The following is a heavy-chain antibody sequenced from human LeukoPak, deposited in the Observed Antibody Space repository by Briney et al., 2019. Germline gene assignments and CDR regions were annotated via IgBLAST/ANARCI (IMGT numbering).Heavy chain of an antibody. D-gene: IGHD6-19*01. CDR2: IYYSGST. V-gene: IGHV4-59*08. Sequence: SETLSLTCTVSGGSISSYYWSWIRQPPGKGLEWIGYIYYSGSTNYNPSLKSRVTISVDTSKNQFSLKLSSVTAADTAVYYCARQRWLVPVGAFDIWGQGTMVTVSS. J-gene: IGHJ3*02. CDR1: GGSISSYY. CDR3: ARQRWLVPVGAFDI.